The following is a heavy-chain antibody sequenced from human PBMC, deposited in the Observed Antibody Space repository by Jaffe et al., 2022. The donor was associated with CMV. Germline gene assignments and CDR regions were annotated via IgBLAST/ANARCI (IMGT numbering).Heavy chain of an antibody. CDR2: ISAYNGNT. Sequence: QVQLVQSGAEVKKPGASVKVSCKASGYTFTSYGISWVRQAPGQGLEWMGWISAYNGNTNYAQKLQGRVTMTTDTSTSTAYMELRSLRSDDTAVYYCARCYYGSGITIIDAFDIWGQGTMVTVSS. CDR1: GYTFTSYG. V-gene: IGHV1-18*04. J-gene: IGHJ3*02. CDR3: ARCYYGSGITIIDAFDI. D-gene: IGHD3-10*01.